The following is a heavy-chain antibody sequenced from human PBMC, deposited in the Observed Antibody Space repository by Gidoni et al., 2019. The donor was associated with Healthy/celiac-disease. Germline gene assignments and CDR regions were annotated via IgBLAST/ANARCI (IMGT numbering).Heavy chain of an antibody. Sequence: QVQLQQWGAGLLNPSATLSLTCAVYGGSFSGYYWSWIRQPPGKGLEWIGEINHSGSTNYNPSLKSRVTISVDTSKNQFSLKLSSVTAADTAVYYCARGLRRYYGSGSTPLFAFDIWGQGTMVTVSS. J-gene: IGHJ3*02. CDR2: INHSGST. D-gene: IGHD3-10*01. CDR1: GGSFSGYY. V-gene: IGHV4-34*01. CDR3: ARGLRRYYGSGSTPLFAFDI.